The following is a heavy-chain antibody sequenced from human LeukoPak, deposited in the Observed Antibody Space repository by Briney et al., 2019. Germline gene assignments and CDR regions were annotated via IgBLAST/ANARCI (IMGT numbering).Heavy chain of an antibody. CDR2: IYYSGST. V-gene: IGHV4-39*01. Sequence: SETLSLACTVSGASISSSSYYGGWIRQPPGKGLEWIGSIYYSGSTHYNPSLKSRVTISVDTSNNQFSLKLSSVTAADTAVYYCARWSGFLYNWFDPWGQGTLVTVSS. CDR1: GASISSSSYY. J-gene: IGHJ5*02. CDR3: ARWSGFLYNWFDP. D-gene: IGHD3-3*01.